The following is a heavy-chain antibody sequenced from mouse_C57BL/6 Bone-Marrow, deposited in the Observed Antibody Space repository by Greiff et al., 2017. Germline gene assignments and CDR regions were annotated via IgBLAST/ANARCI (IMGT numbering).Heavy chain of an antibody. CDR3: TNGDLWFAY. CDR1: GFTIKDDY. V-gene: IGHV14-4*01. CDR2: IDPENGDT. J-gene: IGHJ3*01. D-gene: IGHD2-13*01. Sequence: EVQLQQSGAELVRPGASVKLSCTASGFTIKDDYMHWVKQRPVQGLEWIGWIDPENGDTEYASKFQGKATITADTSSNTAYLQLSSLTSEYTAVYCGTNGDLWFAYWGQGTLVTVSA.